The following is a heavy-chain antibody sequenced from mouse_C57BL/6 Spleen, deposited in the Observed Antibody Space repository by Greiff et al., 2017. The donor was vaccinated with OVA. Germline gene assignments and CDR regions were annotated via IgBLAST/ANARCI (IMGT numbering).Heavy chain of an antibody. J-gene: IGHJ4*01. Sequence: QVHVKQSGAELAKPGASVKLSCKASGYTFTSYWMHWVKQRPGQGLEWIGYINPSSGYTKYNQKFKDKATLPADTSSSTAYMQLSSLTYEDSAVYYCARVTAGTDAMDYWGQGTSVTVSS. CDR1: GYTFTSYW. D-gene: IGHD2-13*01. V-gene: IGHV1-7*01. CDR3: ARVTAGTDAMDY. CDR2: INPSSGYT.